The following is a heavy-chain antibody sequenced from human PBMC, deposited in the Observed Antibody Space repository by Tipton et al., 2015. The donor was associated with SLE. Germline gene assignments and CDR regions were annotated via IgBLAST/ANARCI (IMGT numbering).Heavy chain of an antibody. CDR2: INHSGST. J-gene: IGHJ4*02. D-gene: IGHD6-19*01. CDR3: ASEILRDYGSAWGPDY. V-gene: IGHV4-34*01. Sequence: TLSLTCAVYGGSFSGYYWSWIRQPPGKGLEWIGEINHSGSTNYNPSLKSRVTISVDRSRNQFSLILTSVTAADTAVYYCASEILRDYGSAWGPDYWGQGTLVTVSS. CDR1: GGSFSGYY.